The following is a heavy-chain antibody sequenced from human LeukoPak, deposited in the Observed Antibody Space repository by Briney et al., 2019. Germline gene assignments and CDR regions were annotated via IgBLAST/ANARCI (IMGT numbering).Heavy chain of an antibody. CDR1: GYTFTSYG. Sequence: ASVKVSCKASGYTFTSYGISWVRQAPGQGLEWMGWISAYNGNTNYAQKFQGRVTVTRDTSTSTVYMELSSLRSEDTAVYYCARGGSVITATGTFFWGQGTLVTVSS. CDR2: ISAYNGNT. CDR3: ARGGSVITATGTFF. J-gene: IGHJ4*02. D-gene: IGHD6-13*01. V-gene: IGHV1-18*01.